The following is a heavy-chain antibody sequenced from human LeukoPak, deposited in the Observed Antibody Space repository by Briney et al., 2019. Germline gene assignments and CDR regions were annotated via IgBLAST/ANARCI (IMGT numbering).Heavy chain of an antibody. CDR1: GFIFNTYS. CDR2: ISGGSKTI. CDR3: VRTGGPYGDYNYYYYMDV. Sequence: LPGGSLRLSCTASGFIFNTYSMTWVRQAPGKGLEWVSYISGGSKTIYYAESVKGRFTISRDNARNSVSLQMDTLRVDDTAVYYCVRTGGPYGDYNYYYYMDVWGKGTTVTVSS. D-gene: IGHD4-17*01. V-gene: IGHV3-48*01. J-gene: IGHJ6*03.